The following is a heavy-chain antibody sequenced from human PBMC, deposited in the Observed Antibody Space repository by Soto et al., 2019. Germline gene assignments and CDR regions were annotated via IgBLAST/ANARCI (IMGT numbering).Heavy chain of an antibody. CDR2: NSAYTGDT. J-gene: IGHJ4*02. Sequence: QVHLVQSGAEVKKPGASVKVSCKASGYIFSSYAVTWVRQAPGQGLEWMGWNSAYTGDTNYTQNLQYRVTMTPDTSTNTAYMELRDLRYADTAVYYCARLGTVRTYFDYWGQGTLISVSS. D-gene: IGHD4-17*01. CDR3: ARLGTVRTYFDY. CDR1: GYIFSSYA. V-gene: IGHV1-18*01.